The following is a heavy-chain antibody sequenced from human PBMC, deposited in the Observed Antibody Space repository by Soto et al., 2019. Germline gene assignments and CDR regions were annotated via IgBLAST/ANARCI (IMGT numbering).Heavy chain of an antibody. V-gene: IGHV1-18*01. J-gene: IGHJ4*02. Sequence: QVQLVQSGAEVKKPGASVKVSCKASGYTFSNYGISWVRQAPGQGLEWMGWISAYNGNTKYAQKLQGRVTMTTDTSTSTAYTDLRSLRSDDTAVYYCARDSPPVDYWGQGTLVTVSS. CDR2: ISAYNGNT. CDR3: ARDSPPVDY. CDR1: GYTFSNYG.